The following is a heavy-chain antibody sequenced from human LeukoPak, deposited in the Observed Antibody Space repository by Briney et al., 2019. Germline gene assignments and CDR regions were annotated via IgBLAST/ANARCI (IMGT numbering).Heavy chain of an antibody. CDR3: AADLPYSNYGPLDY. J-gene: IGHJ4*02. D-gene: IGHD4-11*01. CDR1: GFTFTNSA. CDR2: IVVGSGNT. Sequence: SVKVSCKASGFTFTNSAVQWVRQARGQRLEWIGWIVVGSGNTNYAQKFQERDIITRDMSTSTAYLELSSLRSEDTAVYYCAADLPYSNYGPLDYWGQGTLVTVSS. V-gene: IGHV1-58*01.